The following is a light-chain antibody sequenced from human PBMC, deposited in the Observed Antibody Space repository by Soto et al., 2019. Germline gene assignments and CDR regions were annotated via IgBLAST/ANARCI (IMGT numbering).Light chain of an antibody. V-gene: IGKV3-15*01. CDR2: RAS. Sequence: IGMTHSRATLSXXXXXXXPLSXXASQSVNSNLAWYQQKPGQAPRLLIYRASTRATGIPARFSGSGSGTDFTLTISSLEPEDFAVYYCQQYNNWPPWTFGQGTMVDVK. CDR1: QSVNSN. J-gene: IGKJ1*01. CDR3: QQYNNWPPWT.